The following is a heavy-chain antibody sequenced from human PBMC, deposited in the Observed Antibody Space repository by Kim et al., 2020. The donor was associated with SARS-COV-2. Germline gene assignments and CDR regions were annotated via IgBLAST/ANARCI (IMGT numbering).Heavy chain of an antibody. D-gene: IGHD3-10*02. Sequence: SETLSLTCTVSGDSIRSDIYYWGWIRQPPGKGLEWIGSINYSWTTYYSPSLTSRVTMSSDTPQHQFSLLLISVTAASTSVYYCSSVLCSFFFCGQVTLVT. J-gene: IGHJ4*01. CDR1: GDSIRSDIYY. CDR3: SSVLCSFFF. V-gene: IGHV4-39*01. CDR2: INYSWTT.